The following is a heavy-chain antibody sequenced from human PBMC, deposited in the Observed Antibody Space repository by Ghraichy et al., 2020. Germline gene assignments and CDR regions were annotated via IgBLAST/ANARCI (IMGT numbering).Heavy chain of an antibody. Sequence: SVKVSCKASGGTFSSYAISWVRQAPGQGLEWMGGIIPIFGTANYAQKFQGRVTITADESTSTAYMELSSLRSEDTAVYYCARMHCSSTSCYRLYYYYMDVWGKGTTVTVSS. J-gene: IGHJ6*03. CDR3: ARMHCSSTSCYRLYYYYMDV. CDR2: IIPIFGTA. V-gene: IGHV1-69*13. D-gene: IGHD2-2*02. CDR1: GGTFSSYA.